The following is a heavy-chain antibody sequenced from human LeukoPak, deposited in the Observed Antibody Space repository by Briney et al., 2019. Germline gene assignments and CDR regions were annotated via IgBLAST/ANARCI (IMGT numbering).Heavy chain of an antibody. Sequence: GGSLRLSCAASGFTFSSYEMNWVRQAPGKGLEWVSSISSSSSYIYYADSVKGRFTISRDNAKNSLYLQMNSLRAEDTAVYYCAKGSLIRGGTLFDYWGQGTLVTVSS. CDR3: AKGSLIRGGTLFDY. V-gene: IGHV3-21*04. CDR2: ISSSSSYI. CDR1: GFTFSSYE. D-gene: IGHD1-26*01. J-gene: IGHJ4*02.